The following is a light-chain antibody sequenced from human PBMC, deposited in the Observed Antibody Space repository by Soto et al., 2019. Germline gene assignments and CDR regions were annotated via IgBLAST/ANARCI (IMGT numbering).Light chain of an antibody. CDR1: SGHSSYA. V-gene: IGLV4-69*01. J-gene: IGLJ1*01. Sequence: QLVLTQSPSASASLGASVKLTCTLSSGHSSYAIAWHQQQPEKGPRYLMKLNSDVSHSKGDGIPDRFSGSSSGAERYLTISSLQSEDEADYYCQTWGTGIQVFGTGTKLTVL. CDR3: QTWGTGIQV. CDR2: LNSDVSH.